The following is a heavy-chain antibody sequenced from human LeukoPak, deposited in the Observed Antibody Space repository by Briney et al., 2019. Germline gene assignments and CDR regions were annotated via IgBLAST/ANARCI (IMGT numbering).Heavy chain of an antibody. CDR3: AKDPYSGSYYDY. D-gene: IGHD1-26*01. CDR1: GFIFSAYA. J-gene: IGHJ4*02. CDR2: ISGSGGST. Sequence: SGGSLRLSCAASGFIFSAYAMSWVRQAPGKGLEWVSAISGSGGSTYYADSVKGRFTISRDNSKNTLYLQMNSLRAEDTAVYYCAKDPYSGSYYDYWGQGTLVTVSS. V-gene: IGHV3-23*01.